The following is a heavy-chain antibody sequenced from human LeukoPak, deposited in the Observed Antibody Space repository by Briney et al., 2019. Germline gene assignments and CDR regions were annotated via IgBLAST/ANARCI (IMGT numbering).Heavy chain of an antibody. CDR3: ARHRGGTSPYYGMDV. CDR1: GDSINSYY. D-gene: IGHD3-10*01. CDR2: IYSSGST. J-gene: IGHJ6*02. Sequence: SETLFLTCTVSGDSINSYYWSWIRQPPGKGLEWIGYIYSSGSTNYNPSLTSLKSRVTFSVDTSKNQFSLKLNSVTAADTAVYYCARHRGGTSPYYGMDVWGQGTTVTVSS. V-gene: IGHV4-59*08.